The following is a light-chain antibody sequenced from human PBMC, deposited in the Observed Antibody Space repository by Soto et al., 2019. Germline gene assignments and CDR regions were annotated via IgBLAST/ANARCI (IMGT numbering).Light chain of an antibody. Sequence: EIVLTQSPATLSFSPGERATLSCSASQSVGGFLALYHQKSGQAPRLLIYDTSKRVTGIPARFSGRWAGTDFTLTIRSLESEDFAVYHCNHRSNWPPVYTFGQGTMLQIK. CDR2: DTS. J-gene: IGKJ2*01. V-gene: IGKV3-11*01. CDR3: NHRSNWPPVYT. CDR1: QSVGGF.